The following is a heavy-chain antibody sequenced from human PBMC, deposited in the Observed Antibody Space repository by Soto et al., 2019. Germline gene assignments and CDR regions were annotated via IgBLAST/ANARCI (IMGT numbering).Heavy chain of an antibody. J-gene: IGHJ4*02. CDR1: GFTVSSNY. Sequence: EVQLVESGGGLVQPGGSLRLSCAASGFTVSSNYRSWVGQAPGKGLEWVSVIYSGGSTYYADSVKGRFTISRDNSKNTLYLQMNSLRAEDTAVYYCAVLYSSSWYYFDYWGQGTLVTVSS. CDR3: AVLYSSSWYYFDY. D-gene: IGHD6-13*01. CDR2: IYSGGST. V-gene: IGHV3-66*01.